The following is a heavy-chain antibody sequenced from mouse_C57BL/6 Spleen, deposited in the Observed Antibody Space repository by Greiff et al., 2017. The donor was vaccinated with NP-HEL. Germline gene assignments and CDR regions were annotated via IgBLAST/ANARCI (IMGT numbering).Heavy chain of an antibody. CDR2: FHPYNDDT. CDR3: ARGRYGSSNWYFDV. CDR1: GYTFTTYP. V-gene: IGHV1-47*01. Sequence: QVQLQQSGAELVKPGASVKMSCKASGYTFTTYPIEWMKQNHGKSLEWIGNFHPYNDDTKYDEKFKGKATLTVEKSSSTVYLELSRLTSDDSAVYYCARGRYGSSNWYFDVWGTGTTVTVSS. D-gene: IGHD1-1*01. J-gene: IGHJ1*03.